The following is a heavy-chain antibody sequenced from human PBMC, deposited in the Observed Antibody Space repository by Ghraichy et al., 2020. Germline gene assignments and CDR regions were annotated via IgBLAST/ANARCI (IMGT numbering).Heavy chain of an antibody. Sequence: GGSLRLSCAASGFAFSTYWMTWVRQAPGQGPEWVANIKEDGRDEYYVDSVKGRFTISRDNAKNSLYLQMNSLRAEDTAVYYCVRNYYYAMDVWGQGTTVTVSS. V-gene: IGHV3-7*01. CDR1: GFAFSTYW. J-gene: IGHJ6*02. CDR3: VRNYYYAMDV. CDR2: IKEDGRDE.